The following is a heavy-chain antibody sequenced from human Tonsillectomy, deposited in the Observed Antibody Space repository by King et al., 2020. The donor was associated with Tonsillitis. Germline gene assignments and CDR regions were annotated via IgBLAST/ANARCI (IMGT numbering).Heavy chain of an antibody. J-gene: IGHJ3*02. D-gene: IGHD6-13*01. CDR1: GFTFSHFW. Sequence: VQLVESGGGLVQPGGSLRLSCAASGFTFSHFWMSWVRQAPGKGLEWVANIKQDGGEKYYVGSVKGRFTISRDNAKNSVNLQMNSLRAEDTAVYYCARGGSWYNDAFDIWGHGTMVTVSS. V-gene: IGHV3-7*03. CDR3: ARGGSWYNDAFDI. CDR2: IKQDGGEK.